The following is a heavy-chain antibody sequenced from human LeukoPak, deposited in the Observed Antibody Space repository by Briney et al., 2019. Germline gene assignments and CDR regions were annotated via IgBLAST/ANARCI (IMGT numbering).Heavy chain of an antibody. J-gene: IGHJ4*02. CDR3: ARGGGGD. V-gene: IGHV4-34*01. CDR2: INHSGST. CDR1: GGSFSGYY. Sequence: SETLSLTCAVYGGSFSGYYWSGIRNPPGKGLEWIGEINHSGSTDYNPSLKSRVTISVDTSKNQFSLKLYSVTAADTALYYCARGGGGDWGQGTLVTVSS. D-gene: IGHD3-16*01.